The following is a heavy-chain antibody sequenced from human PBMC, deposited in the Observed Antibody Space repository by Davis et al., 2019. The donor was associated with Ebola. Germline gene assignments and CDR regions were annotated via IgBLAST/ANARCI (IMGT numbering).Heavy chain of an antibody. CDR1: GYTFTRYN. V-gene: IGHV1-18*04. J-gene: IGHJ4*02. CDR3: ARPALLPGHLFDY. CDR2: ISDYNGNT. D-gene: IGHD3-22*01. Sequence: AASVKVSCKTSGYTFTRYNIAWVRQAPGQGLEWMGWISDYNGNTNSAQRFQGRVTMTTDTSTDTAYMELRSLTSDDTAVYYCARPALLPGHLFDYWGQGTLITVSS.